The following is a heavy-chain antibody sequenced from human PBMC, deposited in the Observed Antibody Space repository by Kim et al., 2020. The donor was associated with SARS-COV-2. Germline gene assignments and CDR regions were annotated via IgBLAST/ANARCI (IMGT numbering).Heavy chain of an antibody. V-gene: IGHV1-18*01. D-gene: IGHD3-22*01. CDR2: ISSNSGHT. CDR3: APYFDSNTYRGQWD. Sequence: ASVNVSCKASGYSFSNYGLVWARQAPGQGLEWMGWISSNSGHTKYAQNVQGRGTLTTDTSTNTGYMELSSLRSDDTAVYYCAPYFDSNTYRGQWDWGEGT. CDR1: GYSFSNYG. J-gene: IGHJ4*01.